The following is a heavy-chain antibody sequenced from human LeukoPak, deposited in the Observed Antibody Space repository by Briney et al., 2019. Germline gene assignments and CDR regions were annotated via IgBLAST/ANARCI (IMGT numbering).Heavy chain of an antibody. J-gene: IGHJ4*02. CDR2: ISTYNGNT. D-gene: IGHD4-23*01. CDR3: ARAPTTVIPPLDY. Sequence: ASVKVSCKASGYTFTNYGINWVRQAPGHGLEWVGWISTYNGNTNYAQKLQGRVTMTTDTSTSTAYMELRSLRSDDTAVYYCARAPTTVIPPLDYWGQGTLVTVSS. V-gene: IGHV1-18*01. CDR1: GYTFTNYG.